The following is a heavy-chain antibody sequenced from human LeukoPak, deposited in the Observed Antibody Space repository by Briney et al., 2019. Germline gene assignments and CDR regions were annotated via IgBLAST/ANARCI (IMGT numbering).Heavy chain of an antibody. V-gene: IGHV5-51*01. D-gene: IGHD6-6*01. CDR3: ARQGGDSSSSNPIDY. CDR1: GYIFTSYW. J-gene: IGHJ4*02. Sequence: HGSSLHISCKGSGYIFTSYWICGGRQMPGKGLGWMSIIDPGDSNTRDRPSVQGQFTISADKSISTANLQWSSLKASDTAMYYCARQGGDSSSSNPIDYWGQGTLVTVSS. CDR2: IDPGDSNT.